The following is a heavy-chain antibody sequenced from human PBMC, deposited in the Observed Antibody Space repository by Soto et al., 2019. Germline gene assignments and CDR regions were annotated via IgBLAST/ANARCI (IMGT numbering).Heavy chain of an antibody. V-gene: IGHV4-31*03. CDR2: IYYSGST. D-gene: IGHD3-22*01. J-gene: IGHJ4*02. Sequence: SETLSLTCTVSGGSISSGGYYWSWIRQHPGKGLEWIGYIYYSGSTHYNPSLKSRVTISVDTSKNQFSLKLSSVTAADTAVYYCARLDGSGYYYGYYFDYWGQGTLVTVSS. CDR3: ARLDGSGYYYGYYFDY. CDR1: GGSISSGGYY.